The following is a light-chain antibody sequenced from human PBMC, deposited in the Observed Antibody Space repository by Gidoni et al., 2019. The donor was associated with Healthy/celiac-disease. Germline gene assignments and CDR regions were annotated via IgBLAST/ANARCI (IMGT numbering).Light chain of an antibody. J-gene: IGKJ4*01. V-gene: IGKV2-28*01. Sequence: DIVMTQSPLSLPVTPGEPASISCRSSQSLLHSNGYNYLDWYLQKPGQSPQLLIYLGSNRASGVPDRFSGSGSGTDFTLKISRVEAEDVGVYYCMQVLQTFGGGTKVEIK. CDR2: LGS. CDR3: MQVLQT. CDR1: QSLLHSNGYNY.